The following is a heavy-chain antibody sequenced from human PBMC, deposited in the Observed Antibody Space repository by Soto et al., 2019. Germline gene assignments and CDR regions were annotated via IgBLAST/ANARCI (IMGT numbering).Heavy chain of an antibody. CDR3: ARDHPSQLWRGGH. Sequence: AAVKVSCKASGCSFKTYGISWVRQAPGQGLEWLGWMSVYSGTRNYAQSVQGSVTMTTDTSTNTVSIELRSLTPDDTAVPYCARDHPSQLWRGGHWGDGTPVPVSP. CDR2: MSVYSGTR. CDR1: GCSFKTYG. J-gene: IGHJ4*01. D-gene: IGHD2-21*01. V-gene: IGHV1-18*01.